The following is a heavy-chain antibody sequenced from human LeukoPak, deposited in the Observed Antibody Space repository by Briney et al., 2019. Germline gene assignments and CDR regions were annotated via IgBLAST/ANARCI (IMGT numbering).Heavy chain of an antibody. J-gene: IGHJ4*02. V-gene: IGHV4-34*01. Sequence: PSETLSLTCAVYGGSFSGYYWSWIRQPPGKGLEWIREINHSGSTNYNPSLKSRVTISVDTSKNQFSLKLSSVTAADTAVYYCARNSGSLVYWGQGTLVTVSS. CDR1: GGSFSGYY. CDR2: INHSGST. CDR3: ARNSGSLVY. D-gene: IGHD1-26*01.